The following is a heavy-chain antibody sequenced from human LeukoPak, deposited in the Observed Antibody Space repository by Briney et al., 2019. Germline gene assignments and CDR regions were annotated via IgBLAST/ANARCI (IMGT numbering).Heavy chain of an antibody. Sequence: PGGSLRLSCAASGFTFSSYWMSWVRQAPGKGLEWVANIKQDGSEKYYVDSVKGRFTISRDNAKNSLYLQMNSLRAEDTALYYCAKDYGSGRSGDYYYGMDVWGQGTTVTVSS. CDR2: IKQDGSEK. CDR1: GFTFSSYW. D-gene: IGHD6-19*01. CDR3: AKDYGSGRSGDYYYGMDV. J-gene: IGHJ6*02. V-gene: IGHV3-7*03.